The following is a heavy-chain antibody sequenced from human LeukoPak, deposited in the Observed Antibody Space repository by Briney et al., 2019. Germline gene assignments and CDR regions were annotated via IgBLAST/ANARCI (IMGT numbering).Heavy chain of an antibody. D-gene: IGHD3-22*01. CDR2: ISVRSNYI. CDR1: GYTFSSFS. CDR3: ARLRRNSDSSGYYYYYDY. Sequence: GGSLRLSCVASGYTFSSFSINWVRQAPGKGLEWVSSISVRSNYIYYADSVRGRFSISRDDARNSLYLQMDSLRGDETAVYYCARLRRNSDSSGYYYYYDYWGQGTLVTVS. J-gene: IGHJ4*02. V-gene: IGHV3-21*01.